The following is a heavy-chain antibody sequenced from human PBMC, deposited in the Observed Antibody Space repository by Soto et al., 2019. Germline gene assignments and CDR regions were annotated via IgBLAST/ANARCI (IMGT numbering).Heavy chain of an antibody. Sequence: QVQLQESGPGLVKPSGTLSLTCAVSGGSISSSNCGSWVRQPPGKVLEWIGEIYHSGSTNYNPSLKSRVTISVDKSKNQFSLKLSYVTAADTAVYYCARDWPRGGSYYGGFDLWGQGTMVTVSS. V-gene: IGHV4-4*02. J-gene: IGHJ3*01. D-gene: IGHD1-26*01. CDR3: ARDWPRGGSYYGGFDL. CDR1: GGSISSSNC. CDR2: IYHSGST.